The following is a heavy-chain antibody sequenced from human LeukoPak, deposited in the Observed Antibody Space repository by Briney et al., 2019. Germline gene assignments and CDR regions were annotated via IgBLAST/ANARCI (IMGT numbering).Heavy chain of an antibody. D-gene: IGHD5-18*01. CDR2: ISWNSGSI. Sequence: GGSLRLSCAASGFTFDDYAMHWVRQAPGKGLEWVSGISWNSGSIGYADSVKGRFTISRDNAKNSLYLQMNSLRAEDTALYYCAKGGYSYGNGAFGIWGQGTMVTVSS. CDR3: AKGGYSYGNGAFGI. V-gene: IGHV3-9*01. J-gene: IGHJ3*02. CDR1: GFTFDDYA.